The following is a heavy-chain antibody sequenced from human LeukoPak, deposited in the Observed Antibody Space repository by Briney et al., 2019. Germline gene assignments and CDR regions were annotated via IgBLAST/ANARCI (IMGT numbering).Heavy chain of an antibody. CDR2: IYTSGST. CDR1: GGSISSYF. V-gene: IGHV4-4*07. Sequence: SATLSLTCTVSGGSISSYFWSWLRQPAGKGLEWIGRIYTSGSTNYNPSLKSRVPMSVDTSKNQFSLKLSSVTAADTAVYYCARDLYLGYYSSTSCFVCDPWGQGTLVTVSS. D-gene: IGHD2-2*01. J-gene: IGHJ5*02. CDR3: ARDLYLGYYSSTSCFVCDP.